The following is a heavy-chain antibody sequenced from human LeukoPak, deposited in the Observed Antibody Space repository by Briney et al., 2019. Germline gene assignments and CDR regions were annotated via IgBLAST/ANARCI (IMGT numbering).Heavy chain of an antibody. J-gene: IGHJ3*02. CDR2: IWYDGSNK. CDR3: ARPYSSSWYGAFDI. V-gene: IGHV3-33*01. Sequence: PGRSLRLSCAASGFTFSSYGMHWVRQAPGKGLEWVAVIWYDGSNKYYADSVKGRFTISRDNSKNTLYLQMNSLRAEDTAVYYCARPYSSSWYGAFDIWGQGTMVTVSP. D-gene: IGHD6-13*01. CDR1: GFTFSSYG.